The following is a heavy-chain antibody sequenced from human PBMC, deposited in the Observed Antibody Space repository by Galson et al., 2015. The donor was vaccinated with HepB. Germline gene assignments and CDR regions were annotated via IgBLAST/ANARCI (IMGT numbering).Heavy chain of an antibody. V-gene: IGHV3-23*01. CDR3: AKYYYDYVWGVRPPFYYFDY. J-gene: IGHJ4*02. CDR2: ISGSGGRT. CDR1: GFTFSTYG. D-gene: IGHD3-16*01. Sequence: SLRLSCAASGFTFSTYGMSWVRQAPGKGLEWVSAISGSGGRTYYADSMKGRFTISRDNSKNTLYLQMNSLRAEDTAIYYCAKYYYDYVWGVRPPFYYFDYWGQGTLVTVSS.